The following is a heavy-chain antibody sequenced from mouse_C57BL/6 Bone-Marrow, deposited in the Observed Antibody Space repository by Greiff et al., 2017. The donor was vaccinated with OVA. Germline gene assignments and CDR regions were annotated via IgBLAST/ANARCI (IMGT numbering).Heavy chain of an antibody. CDR2: IHPNSGST. CDR3: ARRSLPYYFDY. J-gene: IGHJ2*01. D-gene: IGHD6-2*01. V-gene: IGHV1-64*01. Sequence: QVQLKQPGAELVKPGASVKLSCKASGYTFTSYWMHWVKQRPGQGLEWIGMIHPNSGSTNYNEKFKSKATLTVDKSSSTAYMQLSSLTSEDSAVYYCARRSLPYYFDYWGQGTTLTVSS. CDR1: GYTFTSYW.